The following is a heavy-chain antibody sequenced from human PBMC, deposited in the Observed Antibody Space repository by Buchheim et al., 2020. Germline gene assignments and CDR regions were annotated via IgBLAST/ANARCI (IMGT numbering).Heavy chain of an antibody. CDR2: IWYDGRNK. D-gene: IGHD2-21*01. V-gene: IGHV3-33*01. J-gene: IGHJ6*02. Sequence: QVQLVESGGGVVQPGRSLRLSCGASGFSFSNYGMHWVRQAPGKGLEWVAVIWYDGRNKYYADSVKGRFTISRDNSQHTLDLQMNSLRAEDTAVYYCARVYCGTISCRDYYYYYGMDVWGQGTT. CDR3: ARVYCGTISCRDYYYYYGMDV. CDR1: GFSFSNYG.